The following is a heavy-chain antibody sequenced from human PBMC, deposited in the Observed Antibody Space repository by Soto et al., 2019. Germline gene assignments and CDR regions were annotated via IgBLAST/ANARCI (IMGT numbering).Heavy chain of an antibody. V-gene: IGHV4-31*03. CDR1: GGSISSGGYY. CDR3: ARDKHDSSGYYFGY. Sequence: PSETLSLTCTVSGGSISSGGYYWSWIRQHPGKGLEWIGYIYYSGSTYYNPSLKSRVTISVDTSKNQFSLKLSSVTAADTAVYYCARDKHDSSGYYFGYWGQGTLVTVSS. J-gene: IGHJ4*02. D-gene: IGHD3-22*01. CDR2: IYYSGST.